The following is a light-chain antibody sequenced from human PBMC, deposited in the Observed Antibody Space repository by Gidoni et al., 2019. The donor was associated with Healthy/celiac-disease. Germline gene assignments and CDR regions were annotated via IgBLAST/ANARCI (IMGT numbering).Light chain of an antibody. CDR1: QDISNY. J-gene: IGKJ4*01. V-gene: IGKV1-33*01. Sequence: DIQITQSPSSLSASVGDRVTITCQASQDISNYLNWYQQKPGKAPKLLIYDASNVETGVPSRFSGSGSGKDFTFTISSLQPEDIAKYYCQQYDNLPLTFGGETKVEIK. CDR3: QQYDNLPLT. CDR2: DAS.